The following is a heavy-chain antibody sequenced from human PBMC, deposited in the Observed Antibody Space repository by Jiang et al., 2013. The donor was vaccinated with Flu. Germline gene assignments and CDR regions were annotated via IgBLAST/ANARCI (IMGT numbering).Heavy chain of an antibody. V-gene: IGHV4-34*01. D-gene: IGHD1-7*01. Sequence: KGLEWIGEINHSGSTNYNPSLKSRVTISVDTSKNQFSLKLSSVTAADTAVYYCARVGYGITGTTLDFWGQGTLVTVSS. CDR2: INHSGST. J-gene: IGHJ4*02. CDR3: ARVGYGITGTTLDF.